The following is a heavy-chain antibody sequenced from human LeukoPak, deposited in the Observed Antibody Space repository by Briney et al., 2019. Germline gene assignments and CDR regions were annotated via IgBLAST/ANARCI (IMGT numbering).Heavy chain of an antibody. CDR2: IYHSGST. CDR1: GGSISSYY. Sequence: PSETLSLTCTVSGGSISSYYWSWIRQPPGKGLEWIGYIYHSGSTSYNPSLKSRVTISVDTSKNQFSLKLSSVTAADTALYFCARYDILTGFHDYFDYWGQGTLVTDSS. V-gene: IGHV4-59*01. J-gene: IGHJ4*02. D-gene: IGHD3-9*01. CDR3: ARYDILTGFHDYFDY.